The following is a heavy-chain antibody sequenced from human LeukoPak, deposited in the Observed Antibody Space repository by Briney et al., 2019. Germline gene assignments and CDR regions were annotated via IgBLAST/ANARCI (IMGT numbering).Heavy chain of an antibody. D-gene: IGHD6-19*01. CDR3: ARGAGWYDY. CDR2: IHYTGRT. CDR1: GGSISSHY. V-gene: IGHV4-59*11. J-gene: IGHJ4*02. Sequence: SETLSLTCAVSGGSISSHYWSWLRQPPGEGLEWIAYIHYTGRTNYNPSLKGRVTISVDTSNSQFSLNLNSVTAADTAVYYCARGAGWYDYWGQGTLVTVSP.